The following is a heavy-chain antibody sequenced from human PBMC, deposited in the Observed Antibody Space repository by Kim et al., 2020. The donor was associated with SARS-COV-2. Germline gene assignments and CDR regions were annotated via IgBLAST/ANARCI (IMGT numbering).Heavy chain of an antibody. J-gene: IGHJ4*02. Sequence: ASGNGQFTISRDDPKNTLYLQMNSLRVDDTAVYYCASRPNYGSSFDFWGQGALVTVSS. V-gene: IGHV3-53*01. D-gene: IGHD3-10*01. CDR3: ASRPNYGSSFDF.